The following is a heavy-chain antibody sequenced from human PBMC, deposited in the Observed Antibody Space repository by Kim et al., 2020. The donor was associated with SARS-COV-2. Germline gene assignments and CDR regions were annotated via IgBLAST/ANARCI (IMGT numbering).Heavy chain of an antibody. D-gene: IGHD6-13*01. CDR3: ARGMTYSSSWYVWFDP. V-gene: IGHV1-46*01. Sequence: KFQGRVTMTRDTSTSTVYMELSSLRSEDTAVYYCARGMTYSSSWYVWFDPWGQGTLVTVSS. J-gene: IGHJ5*02.